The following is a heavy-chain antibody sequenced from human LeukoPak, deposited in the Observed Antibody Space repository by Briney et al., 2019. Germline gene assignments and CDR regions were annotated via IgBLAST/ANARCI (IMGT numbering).Heavy chain of an antibody. J-gene: IGHJ3*02. CDR2: INPNSGGT. CDR3: ARAGGGYDFGRAFDI. CDR1: GYTFTGYY. Sequence: ASVKVSCKASGYTFTGYYMHWVRQAPGQGLEWMGWINPNSGGTNYAQKFQGRVTMTRDTSISTAYMELSRLRSDDTAVYYCARAGGGYDFGRAFDIWGQGTMVTVSS. D-gene: IGHD5-12*01. V-gene: IGHV1-2*02.